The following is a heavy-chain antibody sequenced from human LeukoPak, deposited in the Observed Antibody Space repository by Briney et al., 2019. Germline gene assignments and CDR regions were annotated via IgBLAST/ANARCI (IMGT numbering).Heavy chain of an antibody. Sequence: GGSLRLSCAASGFTFSSYAMSWVRQAPGKGLEWVSAISGSGGSTYYADSVKGRFTISRDNSKNTLYLQMNSLRAEDTAVYYCAKGSGLRYFDWFTYYYGMDVWGQGTTVTVSS. D-gene: IGHD3-9*01. J-gene: IGHJ6*02. CDR1: GFTFSSYA. CDR2: ISGSGGST. V-gene: IGHV3-23*01. CDR3: AKGSGLRYFDWFTYYYGMDV.